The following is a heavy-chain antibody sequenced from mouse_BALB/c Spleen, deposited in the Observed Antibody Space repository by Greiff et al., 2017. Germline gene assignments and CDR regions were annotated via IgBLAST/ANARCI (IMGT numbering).Heavy chain of an antibody. J-gene: IGHJ4*01. D-gene: IGHD1-2*01. V-gene: IGHV3-2*02. Sequence: VQLQQSGPGLVKPSQSLSLTCTVTGYSITSDYAWNWIRQFPGNKLEWMGYISYSGSTSYNPSLKSRISITRDTSKNQFFLQLNSVTTEDTATYYCARSPIHYYGYGDAMDYWGQGTSVTVSS. CDR1: GYSITSDYA. CDR3: ARSPIHYYGYGDAMDY. CDR2: ISYSGST.